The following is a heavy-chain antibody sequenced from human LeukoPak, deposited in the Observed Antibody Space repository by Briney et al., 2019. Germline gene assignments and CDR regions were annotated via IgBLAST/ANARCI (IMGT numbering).Heavy chain of an antibody. D-gene: IGHD5-18*01. J-gene: IGHJ6*02. CDR2: IIPIFGTA. CDR3: ARDRGYSYGYNYYYYGMDV. CDR1: GGTFSIYA. V-gene: IGHV1-69*13. Sequence: SVKVSCKASGGTFSIYAISWVRQAPGQGLEWMGGIIPIFGTANYAQKFQGRVTITADESTSTAYMELSSLRSKDTAVYYCARDRGYSYGYNYYYYGMDVWGQGTTVTVSS.